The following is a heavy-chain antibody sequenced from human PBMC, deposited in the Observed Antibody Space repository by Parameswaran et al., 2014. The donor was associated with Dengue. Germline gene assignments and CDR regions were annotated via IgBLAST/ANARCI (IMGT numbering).Heavy chain of an antibody. CDR3: ARGGVAARPLYYYYYMDV. Sequence: WIRQPPGKGLEWIGYIYYSGSTNYNPSLKSRVTISVDTSKNQFSLKLSSVTAADTAVYYCARGGVAARPLYYYYYMDVWGKGTTVTVSS. CDR2: IYYSGST. V-gene: IGHV4-59*08. J-gene: IGHJ6*03. D-gene: IGHD6-6*01.